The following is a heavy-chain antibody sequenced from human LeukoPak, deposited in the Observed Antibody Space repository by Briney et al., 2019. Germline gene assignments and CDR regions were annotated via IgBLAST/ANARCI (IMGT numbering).Heavy chain of an antibody. CDR1: GFTFSSYA. CDR2: ISYDGSNK. V-gene: IGHV3-30-3*01. CDR3: AREPNPMSNLDY. Sequence: GGSLRLSCAASGFTFSSYAMHWVRQATGKGLEWVAVISYDGSNKYYADSVKGRYTISRDNSKNTLYLQMNSLRAEDTAVYYCAREPNPMSNLDYWGQGTLVTVSS. D-gene: IGHD2/OR15-2a*01. J-gene: IGHJ4*02.